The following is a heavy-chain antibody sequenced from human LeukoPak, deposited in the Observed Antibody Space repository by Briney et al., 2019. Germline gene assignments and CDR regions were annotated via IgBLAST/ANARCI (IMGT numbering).Heavy chain of an antibody. CDR1: GGSIRSSSYY. V-gene: IGHV4-39*07. D-gene: IGHD3-3*01. CDR3: ARLYDSWSGYYAFDI. Sequence: SETLSLTCTVSGGSIRSSSYYWVWIRQRPGKGLEWIGTIYHSGSTYYNPSLKSRLTISIDTSKNQFSLKLSSVTAADTAVYYCARLYDSWSGYYAFDIWGQGTMVTVSS. CDR2: IYHSGST. J-gene: IGHJ3*02.